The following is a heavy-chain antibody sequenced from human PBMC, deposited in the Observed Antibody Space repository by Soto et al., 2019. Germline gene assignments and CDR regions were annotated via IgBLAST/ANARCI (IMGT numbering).Heavy chain of an antibody. J-gene: IGHJ6*02. V-gene: IGHV3-23*01. CDR2: ISGSGGST. CDR3: AKGGPSGGYYYYGMDV. D-gene: IGHD2-15*01. Sequence: PGGSLRLSCAASGFTFSSYAMSWVRQAPGKGLEWVSAISGSGGSTYYADSVKGRYTISRDNSKNTLYLQMNSLRAEDTAVYYCAKGGPSGGYYYYGMDVWGQGTTVTVSS. CDR1: GFTFSSYA.